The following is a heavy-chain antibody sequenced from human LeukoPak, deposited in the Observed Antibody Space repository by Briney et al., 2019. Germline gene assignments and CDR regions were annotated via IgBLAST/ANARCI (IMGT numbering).Heavy chain of an antibody. CDR1: GFTFNNYG. CDR3: AKALGSGSYYSIDY. D-gene: IGHD3-10*01. V-gene: IGHV3-30*18. Sequence: GGSLRLSCAAFGFTFNNYGMHWVRQAPGKGLDWVAVISYDGTARFYADSVKGRFTISRDDSKNTLYLQMNSLRAEDTAVYYCAKALGSGSYYSIDYWGQGTLVTVSS. CDR2: ISYDGTAR. J-gene: IGHJ4*02.